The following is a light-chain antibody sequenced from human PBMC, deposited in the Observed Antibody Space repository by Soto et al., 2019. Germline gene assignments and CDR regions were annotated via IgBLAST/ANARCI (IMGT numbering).Light chain of an antibody. CDR2: RAS. CDR1: QSISSW. J-gene: IGKJ3*01. V-gene: IGKV1-5*03. CDR3: QQYSSYFFT. Sequence: DIQMTQSPSTLSASVGERVNITCRASQSISSWLAWYQQKPGKAPKLLIYRASDLQTGVPSRYIGSGSGTEFTLSISTLQTDDIATYYCQQYSSYFFTFGPGTKVDVK.